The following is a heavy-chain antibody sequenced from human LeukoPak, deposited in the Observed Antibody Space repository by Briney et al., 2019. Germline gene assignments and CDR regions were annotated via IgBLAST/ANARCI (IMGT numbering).Heavy chain of an antibody. Sequence: ASETLSLTCTVSGGSISSGGYYWSWIRQPPGKGLEWIGYIYHSGSTYYNPSLKSRVTISVDTSKNQFSLKLSSVTAADTAVYYCARANFNAFDIWGQGTMVTVSS. J-gene: IGHJ3*02. V-gene: IGHV4-30-2*02. CDR1: GGSISSGGYY. CDR2: IYHSGST. D-gene: IGHD4/OR15-4a*01. CDR3: ARANFNAFDI.